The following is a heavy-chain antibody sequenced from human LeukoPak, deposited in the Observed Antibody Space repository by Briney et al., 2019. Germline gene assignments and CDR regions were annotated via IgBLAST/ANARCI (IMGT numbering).Heavy chain of an antibody. D-gene: IGHD4-17*01. J-gene: IGHJ4*02. CDR2: INPNSGGT. CDR1: GYTFTGYY. CDR3: ARADYGDYVEGFDY. Sequence: GASVKVSCKASGYTFTGYYMHWVRQAPGQGLEWMGRINPNSGGTNYAQKFQGRVTMTRDTSSSTDYMELRRARSDDTAVYYCARADYGDYVEGFDYWGQGTLVTVSS. V-gene: IGHV1-2*06.